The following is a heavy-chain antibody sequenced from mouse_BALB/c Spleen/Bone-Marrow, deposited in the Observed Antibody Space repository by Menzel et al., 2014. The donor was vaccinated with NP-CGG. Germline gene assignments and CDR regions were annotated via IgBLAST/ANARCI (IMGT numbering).Heavy chain of an antibody. CDR2: INPYNGDT. D-gene: IGHD1-2*01. J-gene: IGHJ2*01. V-gene: IGHV1-20*01. CDR1: GYSFTGYF. Sequence: LVESGPELVKPGASVKISCKASGYSFTGYFMNWVMQSHGKSLEWIGRINPYNGDTFYNQKFKGKATLTVDKSSSTAHMELRSLTSEDSAVYYCASSFITTAYYFDYWGQGTTLTVSS. CDR3: ASSFITTAYYFDY.